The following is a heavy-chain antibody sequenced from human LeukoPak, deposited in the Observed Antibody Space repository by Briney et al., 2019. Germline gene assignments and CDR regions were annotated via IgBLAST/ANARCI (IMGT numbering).Heavy chain of an antibody. J-gene: IGHJ2*01. CDR1: GFTFSSYA. V-gene: IGHV3-23*01. CDR2: ISGSGGST. CDR3: AKIVTGKMEGWYFDL. D-gene: IGHD2-21*02. Sequence: GGSLRLSCAASGFTFSSYAMSWVRQAPGKGLEWVSAISGSGGSTYYADSVKGRFTISRDNSKDTLYLQMSSLRAEDTAVYYCAKIVTGKMEGWYFDLWGRGTLVTVSS.